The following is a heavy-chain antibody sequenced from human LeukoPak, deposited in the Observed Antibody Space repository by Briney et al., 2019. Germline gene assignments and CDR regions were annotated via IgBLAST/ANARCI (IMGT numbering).Heavy chain of an antibody. CDR2: ISSSSSYI. CDR1: GFTFSSYS. J-gene: IGHJ4*02. Sequence: MPGGSLRLSCAVSGFTFSSYSMNWVRQAPGKGLEWVSSISSSSSYIYYADPVKGRFTISRDNAKNSLYLQMNSLRAEDTAVYYCAKDLVRLRYFDWLIDYWGQGTLVTVSS. V-gene: IGHV3-21*01. D-gene: IGHD3-9*01. CDR3: AKDLVRLRYFDWLIDY.